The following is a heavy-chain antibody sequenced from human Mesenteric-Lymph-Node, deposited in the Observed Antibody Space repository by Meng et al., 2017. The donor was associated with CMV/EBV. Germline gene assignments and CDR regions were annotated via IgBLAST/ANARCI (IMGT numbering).Heavy chain of an antibody. J-gene: IGHJ4*02. V-gene: IGHV3-74*01. CDR1: GFTFSSYA. Sequence: GESLKISCAASGFTFSSYAINWVRQAPGKGLVWVSHINSDGSSTNYADSVKGRFTISRDNAKNTLYLQMNSLRAEDTAVYYCTRDHEIAGGAGYWGQGTLVTVSS. D-gene: IGHD5-24*01. CDR2: INSDGSST. CDR3: TRDHEIAGGAGY.